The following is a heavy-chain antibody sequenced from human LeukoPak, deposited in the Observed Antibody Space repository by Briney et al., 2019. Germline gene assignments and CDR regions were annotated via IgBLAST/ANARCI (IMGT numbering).Heavy chain of an antibody. V-gene: IGHV4-38-2*02. Sequence: PSETLSLTCTVSGYSISSGYYWGWIRQPPGKGLEWIGSIYHSGSTYYNPSLKSRVTISVDKSKNQFSLKLSSVTAADTAVYYCARVGCSSTSCYAGRRNWFDPWGQGTLVTVSS. D-gene: IGHD2-2*01. CDR3: ARVGCSSTSCYAGRRNWFDP. CDR1: GYSISSGYY. J-gene: IGHJ5*02. CDR2: IYHSGST.